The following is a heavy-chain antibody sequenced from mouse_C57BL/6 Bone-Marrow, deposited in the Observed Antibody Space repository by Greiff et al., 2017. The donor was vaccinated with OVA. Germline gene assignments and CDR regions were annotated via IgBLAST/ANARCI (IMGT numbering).Heavy chain of an antibody. D-gene: IGHD2-5*01. CDR2: IDPETGGT. V-gene: IGHV1-15*01. CDR1: GYTFTDYE. CDR3: TRSYSNYYAMDY. J-gene: IGHJ4*01. Sequence: QVQLQQSGAELVRPGASVKLSCKASGYTFTDYEMHWVKPTPVHGLDWIGTIDPETGGTDYNQKFKGKAILTAAKSSSTAYMELRSLTSEDYAVYYCTRSYSNYYAMDYWGQGTSVTVSS.